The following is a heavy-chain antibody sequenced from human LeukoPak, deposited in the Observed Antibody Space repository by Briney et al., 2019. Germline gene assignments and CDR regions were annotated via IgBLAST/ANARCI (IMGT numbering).Heavy chain of an antibody. CDR3: ARDAGGPTYNWFDP. V-gene: IGHV3-7*01. CDR2: IKQGGSEK. J-gene: IGHJ5*02. Sequence: PGGSLRLSCAASGFTFSSYWMSWVHQAPGKGLEWVANIKQGGSEKYYVDSVKGRFTISRDNAKNSLYLQMNSLRAEDTAVYYCARDAGGPTYNWFDPWGQGTLVTVSS. D-gene: IGHD3-10*01. CDR1: GFTFSSYW.